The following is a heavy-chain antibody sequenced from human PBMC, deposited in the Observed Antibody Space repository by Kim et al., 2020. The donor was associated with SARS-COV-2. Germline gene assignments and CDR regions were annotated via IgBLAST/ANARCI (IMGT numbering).Heavy chain of an antibody. CDR2: KQDGSEK. J-gene: IGHJ6*04. Sequence: KQDGSEKYYVDSVKGRFTVTRDNAENSLYLKMTSLRAEDTAVYYCSRDLDVWGKGAAVTVSS. CDR3: SRDLDV. V-gene: IGHV3-7*01.